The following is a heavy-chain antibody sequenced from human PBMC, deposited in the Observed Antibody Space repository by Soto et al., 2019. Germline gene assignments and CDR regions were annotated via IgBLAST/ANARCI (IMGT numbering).Heavy chain of an antibody. D-gene: IGHD6-13*01. CDR1: GFTFSTYG. J-gene: IGHJ6*02. Sequence: PGGSLRLSCAASGFTFSTYGMHWVRQAPGKGLEWVAVIWCDGSNKYYADSVKGRFTISRDNSKNTLYLQMNSLTAEDTAVYYCARDPLGGVAAAGSYYGMDVWGQGTTVTVSS. CDR2: IWCDGSNK. V-gene: IGHV3-33*01. CDR3: ARDPLGGVAAAGSYYGMDV.